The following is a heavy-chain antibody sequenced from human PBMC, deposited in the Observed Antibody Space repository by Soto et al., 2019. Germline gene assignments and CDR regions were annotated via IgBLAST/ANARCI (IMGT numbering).Heavy chain of an antibody. V-gene: IGHV3-23*01. CDR3: AKDRARGYCSGGSCYSFDY. D-gene: IGHD2-15*01. CDR2: ISGSGGST. CDR1: GFTFSSYA. Sequence: GGSLRLSCAASGFTFSSYAMSWVRQAPGKGLEWVSAISGSGGSTYYADSVKGRFTISRDNSKNTLYLQMNSLRAEDTAVYYCAKDRARGYCSGGSCYSFDYWGQGTLVTVSS. J-gene: IGHJ4*02.